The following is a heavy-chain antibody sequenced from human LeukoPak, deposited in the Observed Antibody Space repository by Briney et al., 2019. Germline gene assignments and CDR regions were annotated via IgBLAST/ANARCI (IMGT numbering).Heavy chain of an antibody. D-gene: IGHD2-8*01. J-gene: IGHJ2*01. CDR2: ISYDGSNK. CDR3: ASMLWNWYFDL. V-gene: IGHV3-30-3*01. CDR1: GFTFSSYA. Sequence: PGRSLRLSCAASGFTFSSYAMHWVRQAPGKGLEWVAVISYDGSNKYYADSVKGRFTISRDNSKNTLYLQMNSLRAGDTAVYYCASMLWNWYFDLWGRGTLVTVSS.